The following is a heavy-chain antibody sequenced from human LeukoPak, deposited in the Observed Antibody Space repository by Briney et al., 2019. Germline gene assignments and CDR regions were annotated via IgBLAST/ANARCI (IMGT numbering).Heavy chain of an antibody. V-gene: IGHV3-23*01. Sequence: PGGSLRLSCAASGFTFDNYAMTWVRQAPGKGLEWVSTISGSGGSTYYADSVRGRFTISRDNSKNTLYLQMNSLRAEDTALYYCARAHIGNIVMVTAPSDWGQGTLVTVSS. D-gene: IGHD2-21*02. CDR2: ISGSGGST. J-gene: IGHJ4*02. CDR1: GFTFDNYA. CDR3: ARAHIGNIVMVTAPSD.